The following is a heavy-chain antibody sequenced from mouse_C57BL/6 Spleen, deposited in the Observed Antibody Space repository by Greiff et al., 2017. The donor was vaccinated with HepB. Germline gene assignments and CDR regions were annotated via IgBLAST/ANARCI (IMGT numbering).Heavy chain of an antibody. J-gene: IGHJ3*01. CDR1: GYTFTSYW. CDR2: INPSSGYT. D-gene: IGHD2-4*01. V-gene: IGHV1-7*01. CDR3: ARRDYDWFAY. Sequence: VQLQQSGAELAKPGASVKLSCKASGYTFTSYWMHWVKQRPGQGLEWIGYINPSSGYTKYNQKFKDKATWTADKSSSTAYMQPSSLTYEDSAVYYCARRDYDWFAYWGQGTLVTVSA.